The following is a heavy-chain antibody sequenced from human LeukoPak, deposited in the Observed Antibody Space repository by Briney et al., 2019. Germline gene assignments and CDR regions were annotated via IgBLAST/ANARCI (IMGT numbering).Heavy chain of an antibody. CDR2: IWYDGTNQ. CDR1: GFTFSSYS. D-gene: IGHD2-21*01. J-gene: IGHJ6*03. V-gene: IGHV3-33*08. Sequence: GGSLRLSCAASGFTFSSYSMNWVRQAPGKGLEWVALIWYDGTNQYYVDSVKGRFTISRGNSKNTLFLQMDSLRAEDTAVYYCARAGIVGLFYYYMDVWGKGTTVTVSS. CDR3: ARAGIVGLFYYYMDV.